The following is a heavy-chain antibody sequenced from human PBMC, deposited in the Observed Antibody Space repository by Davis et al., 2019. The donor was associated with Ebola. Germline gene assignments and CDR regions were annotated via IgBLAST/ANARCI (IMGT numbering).Heavy chain of an antibody. V-gene: IGHV1-46*01. CDR3: ARDYYGSGSYCCYFDY. Sequence: AASVKVSCKASGYTFTSYYMHWVRQAPGQGLEWMGIINPSGGSTSYAQKFQGRVTMTRDTSTSTVYMELSSLRSEDTAVYYCARDYYGSGSYCCYFDYWGQGTLVTVSS. CDR1: GYTFTSYY. D-gene: IGHD3-10*01. CDR2: INPSGGST. J-gene: IGHJ4*02.